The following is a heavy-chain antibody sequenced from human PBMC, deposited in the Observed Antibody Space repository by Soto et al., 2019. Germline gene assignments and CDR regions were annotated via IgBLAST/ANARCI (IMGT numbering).Heavy chain of an antibody. D-gene: IGHD3-3*01. CDR1: GCSISSGDYY. J-gene: IGHJ5*02. CDR3: ARYFGVVTWFDP. CDR2: IYYSGST. V-gene: IGHV4-30-4*01. Sequence: SETLSLTCTVSGCSISSGDYYWSWIRQPPGKGLEGIGYIYYSGSTYYNPSLKSRVTISVDTSKNQFSLKLSSVTAADTAVYYCARYFGVVTWFDPWGQGTLVTVSS.